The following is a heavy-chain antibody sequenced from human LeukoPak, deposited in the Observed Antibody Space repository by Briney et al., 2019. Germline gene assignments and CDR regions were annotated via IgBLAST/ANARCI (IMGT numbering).Heavy chain of an antibody. V-gene: IGHV1-2*02. CDR2: INPNSGGT. Sequence: ASVKVSCKASGYTFTSYGISWVRQAPGQGLEWMGWINPNSGGTNYAQKFQGRVTMTRDTSISTAYMELSRLRSDDTAVYYCARSGNLGYCSGGSCYDYYMDVWGKGTTVTISS. J-gene: IGHJ6*03. CDR1: GYTFTSYG. CDR3: ARSGNLGYCSGGSCYDYYMDV. D-gene: IGHD2-15*01.